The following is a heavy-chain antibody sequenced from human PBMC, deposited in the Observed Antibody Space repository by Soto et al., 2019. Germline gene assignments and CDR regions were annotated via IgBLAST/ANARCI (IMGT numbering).Heavy chain of an antibody. V-gene: IGHV4-30-2*01. CDR3: ARAGGLGAVAVDY. J-gene: IGHJ4*02. CDR1: DGSISSGGYC. D-gene: IGHD6-19*01. CDR2: IYHSGST. Sequence: SEMLTLTCGVADGSISSGGYCCSWNRQPPGKGLEWIGYIYHSGSTYYNPSLKSRVTISVDRSKNQFSLKLSSVTAADTAVYYCARAGGLGAVAVDYWGQGTLVTVSS.